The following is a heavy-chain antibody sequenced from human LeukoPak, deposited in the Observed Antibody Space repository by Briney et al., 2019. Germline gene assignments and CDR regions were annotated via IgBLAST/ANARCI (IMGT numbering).Heavy chain of an antibody. V-gene: IGHV3-11*04. CDR1: GFTFSDYY. Sequence: KPGGSLRLSCAASGFTFSDYYMSWIRQAPGKGLEWVSYISSSGSTIYYADSVKGRFTISRDNAKNSLYLQMNSPRAEDTAVYYCARERYSSSSSYFDYWGQGTLVTVSS. D-gene: IGHD6-6*01. J-gene: IGHJ4*02. CDR3: ARERYSSSSSYFDY. CDR2: ISSSGSTI.